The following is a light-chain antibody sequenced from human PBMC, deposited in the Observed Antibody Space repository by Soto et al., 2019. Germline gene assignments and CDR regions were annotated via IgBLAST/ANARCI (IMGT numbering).Light chain of an antibody. J-gene: IGLJ1*01. Sequence: QLVLAQPASVSGSPGQSITISCTGTSSDVGAYNSVSWYQQHPHRAPQVIIYKGTQRPSGVSNRFSGSTSGNAASLTISALQADDEADNFCCSSAPESTYVFGTGTKLTVL. CDR1: SSDVGAYNS. V-gene: IGLV2-23*01. CDR2: KGT. CDR3: CSSAPESTYV.